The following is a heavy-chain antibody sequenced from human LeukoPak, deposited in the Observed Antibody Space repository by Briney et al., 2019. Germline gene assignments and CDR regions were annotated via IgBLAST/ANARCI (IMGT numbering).Heavy chain of an antibody. CDR3: AKAVIVAVGIGSLDY. J-gene: IGHJ4*02. CDR2: ISGSGGST. V-gene: IGHV3-23*01. D-gene: IGHD6-13*01. CDR1: GFTFSSHA. Sequence: GGSLRLSCAASGFTFSSHAMSWVRQAPGKGLEWVSAISGSGGSTYYAVSVKGRFTISRDNSKNTLYLQMNSLRAEDTAVYYCAKAVIVAVGIGSLDYWGQGTLVTVSS.